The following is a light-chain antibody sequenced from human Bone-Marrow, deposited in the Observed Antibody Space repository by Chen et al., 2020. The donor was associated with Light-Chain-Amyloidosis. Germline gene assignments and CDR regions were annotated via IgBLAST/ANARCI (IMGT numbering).Light chain of an antibody. V-gene: IGLV1-47*01. CDR3: AAWDGSLSGYV. CDR1: SSNIAINY. Sequence: QYGLTQPPAAPGTPGQRVPISCSGDSSNIAINYVYWYQPFPGSAPNPLLLRNNLRPSWVPDRFSASKSGTSAFLAISGLRSEDEADYYCAAWDGSLSGYVFGTGTKVIVL. J-gene: IGLJ1*01. CDR2: RNN.